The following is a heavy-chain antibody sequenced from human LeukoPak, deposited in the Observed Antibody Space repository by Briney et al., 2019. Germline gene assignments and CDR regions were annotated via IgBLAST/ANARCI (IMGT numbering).Heavy chain of an antibody. CDR3: ARGSGKRLQRYYYYMDV. CDR1: GYTFTGYY. J-gene: IGHJ6*03. D-gene: IGHD3-10*01. Sequence: GASVKVSCKASGYTFTGYYMHWVRQATGQGVEWMGWMNPNSGNTGYAQKFQGRVTITRNTSISTAYMELSSLRSEDTAVYYCARGSGKRLQRYYYYMDVWGKGTTVTVSS. CDR2: MNPNSGNT. V-gene: IGHV1-8*03.